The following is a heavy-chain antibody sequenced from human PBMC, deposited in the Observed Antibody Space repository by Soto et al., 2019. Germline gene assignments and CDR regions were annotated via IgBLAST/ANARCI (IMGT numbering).Heavy chain of an antibody. CDR1: GYTITSYG. Sequence: QVHLVQSGAALKKPGASVKVSCKASGYTITSYGITWVRQAPGQGLEWMGWISVHNGNTDYAQKLQGRVLGTRDTSTSTAYMELRSLISDDTAVYYCARGRYGDYWGQGALVTVSS. V-gene: IGHV1-18*01. D-gene: IGHD1-1*01. CDR3: ARGRYGDY. CDR2: ISVHNGNT. J-gene: IGHJ4*02.